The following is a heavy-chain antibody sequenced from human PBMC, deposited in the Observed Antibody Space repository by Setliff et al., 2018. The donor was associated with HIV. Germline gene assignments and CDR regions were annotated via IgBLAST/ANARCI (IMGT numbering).Heavy chain of an antibody. J-gene: IGHJ5*02. Sequence: PSETLSLTCIVSGASISSDTWSWIRQPPGKGLQWIGFIYNSEMINYNPSLKSRVSMSLDTSKNQFSLKLTSVTAADTAVYYCARGGTSSNWFDPWDQGTLVTVSS. CDR2: IYNSEMI. CDR1: GASISSDT. V-gene: IGHV4-59*01. CDR3: ARGGTSSNWFDP. D-gene: IGHD1-26*01.